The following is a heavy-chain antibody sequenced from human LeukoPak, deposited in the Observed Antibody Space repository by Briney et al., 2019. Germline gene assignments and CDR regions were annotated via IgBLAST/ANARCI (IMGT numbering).Heavy chain of an antibody. CDR1: GFTFSSYS. CDR2: ITSSSDII. CDR3: ARGGLEPVDY. Sequence: GGSLRLSCAASGFTFSSYSMEWVRQAPGKGLEWVSYITSSSDIIYYADSVKGRFTISRDNAKNTLYLQMNSLGAEDTAVYYCARGGLEPVDYWGQGTLVTVSS. D-gene: IGHD3-16*01. V-gene: IGHV3-48*04. J-gene: IGHJ4*02.